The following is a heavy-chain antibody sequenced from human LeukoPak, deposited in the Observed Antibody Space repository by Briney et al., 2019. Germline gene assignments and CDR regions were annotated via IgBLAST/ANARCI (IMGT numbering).Heavy chain of an antibody. CDR1: GFTFSSYW. J-gene: IGHJ6*03. D-gene: IGHD3-10*01. CDR3: ARRRGDDSEIYYIKYYYYYHMDV. Sequence: PGGSLRLSCAASGFTFSSYWMSWVRQAPGKGLEWVANIKQDGSEKYYVDSVKGRFTISRDNAKNSLYLQMNSLRAADTAVYYCARRRGDDSEIYYIKYYYYYHMDVWGKGTTVTVSS. CDR2: IKQDGSEK. V-gene: IGHV3-7*01.